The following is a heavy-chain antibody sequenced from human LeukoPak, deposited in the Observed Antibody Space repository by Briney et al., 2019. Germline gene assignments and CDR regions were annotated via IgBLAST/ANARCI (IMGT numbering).Heavy chain of an antibody. CDR3: ARGSVRLDY. Sequence: SDTLALTCTVSGHSISSSDNYWSWIRQPAGKGLEWIGRISPSGSTIYNPSLKSRVTLSVDTSKNQFSLKLTSVTAADTAIYYCARGSVRLDYWGQGTLVTVSS. CDR2: ISPSGST. J-gene: IGHJ4*02. D-gene: IGHD4-17*01. V-gene: IGHV4-61*02. CDR1: GHSISSSDNY.